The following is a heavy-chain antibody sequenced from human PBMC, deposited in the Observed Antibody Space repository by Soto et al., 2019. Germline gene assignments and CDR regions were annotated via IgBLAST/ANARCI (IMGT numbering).Heavy chain of an antibody. CDR3: TKGMQSSD. CDR1: GFPFISYA. D-gene: IGHD6-19*01. J-gene: IGHJ4*02. CDR2: IVPGGGDT. Sequence: GESLRLSCAASGFPFISYAMNWVRQSPGKGLEWVSGIVPGGGDTYYADSVRGRFTISRDNSRSTLSLQMSSLRDEDTAIYYCTKGMQSSDWCRGNLVTVS. V-gene: IGHV3-23*01.